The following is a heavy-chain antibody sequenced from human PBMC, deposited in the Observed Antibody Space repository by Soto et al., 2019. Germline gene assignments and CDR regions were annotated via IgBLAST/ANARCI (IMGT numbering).Heavy chain of an antibody. CDR1: GVTFSGYW. D-gene: IGHD2-8*02. Sequence: EVQLVESGGGLVQPGGSLRLSCAASGVTFSGYWMTWIRQVTGKGLEGVANISQDGSEEYYVDSVKGRFTISRDNAKNSVYLQMNSLRGEDTALYYCTMDLNHDTGPWGQGTQVTVSS. V-gene: IGHV3-7*04. J-gene: IGHJ5*02. CDR2: ISQDGSEE. CDR3: TMDLNHDTGP.